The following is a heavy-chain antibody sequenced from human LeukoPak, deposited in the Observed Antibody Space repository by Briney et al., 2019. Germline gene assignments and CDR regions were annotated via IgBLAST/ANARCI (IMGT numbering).Heavy chain of an antibody. J-gene: IGHJ4*02. CDR2: INSDGSST. D-gene: IGHD3-3*01. CDR3: ARDLNVLRFLEWSDPFDY. CDR1: GFTFSSYW. Sequence: PGGSLRLSCAASGFTFSSYWMHWVRQAPGKGLVWVSRINSDGSSTSYADSVKGRFTISRDNAKNTLYLQMNSLRAEDTAVYYCARDLNVLRFLEWSDPFDYWGQGTLVTVSS. V-gene: IGHV3-74*01.